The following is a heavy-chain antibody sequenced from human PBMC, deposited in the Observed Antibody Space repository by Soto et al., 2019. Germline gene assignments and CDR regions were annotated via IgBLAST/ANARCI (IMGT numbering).Heavy chain of an antibody. Sequence: GASVKVSCKASGYTFTGYYMHWVRQAPGQGLEWMGWINPNSGGTNYAQKFQDWVTMTRDTSISTAYMELSRMRSDDTAVYYCARESSGTLDYWGRGTLVTVSS. CDR3: ARESSGTLDY. V-gene: IGHV1-2*04. D-gene: IGHD3-10*01. J-gene: IGHJ4*02. CDR1: GYTFTGYY. CDR2: INPNSGGT.